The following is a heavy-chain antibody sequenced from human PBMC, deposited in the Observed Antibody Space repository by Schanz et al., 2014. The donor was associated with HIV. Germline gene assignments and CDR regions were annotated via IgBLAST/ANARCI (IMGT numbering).Heavy chain of an antibody. CDR1: GFTFSDYG. V-gene: IGHV3-33*01. D-gene: IGHD2-15*01. CDR3: ARGSGPYYYYYGMDV. J-gene: IGHJ6*02. CDR2: ILYDGSNK. Sequence: QVQLVESGGGVVQPGRSLRLSCAASGFTFSDYGMHWVRQAPGKGLEWVAVILYDGSNKYYADSVKGRFTISRDNSKNTLYLQMNSLRAEDTAVYYCARGSGPYYYYYGMDVWGRGTTVTVSS.